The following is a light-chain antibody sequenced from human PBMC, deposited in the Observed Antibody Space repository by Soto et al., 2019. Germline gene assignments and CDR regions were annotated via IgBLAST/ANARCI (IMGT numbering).Light chain of an antibody. J-gene: IGLJ2*01. Sequence: QSALTQPASVSGSPGQSITISCSGTRSDIGNYNYVSWYQQHPGKAPKLMIYDVTKRPSGVSSRFSGSKSGNAASLTISGLQAEDEADYYCRSYTDSSTVVFGGGTKLTVL. V-gene: IGLV2-14*03. CDR1: RSDIGNYNY. CDR2: DVT. CDR3: RSYTDSSTVV.